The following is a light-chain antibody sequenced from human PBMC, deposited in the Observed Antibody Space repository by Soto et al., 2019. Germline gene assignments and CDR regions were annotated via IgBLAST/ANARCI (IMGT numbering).Light chain of an antibody. CDR1: QSVSSN. CDR2: GAS. CDR3: QHYNNWPPWT. Sequence: EIVMTQSPATLSVSPGERATLSCRASQSVSSNLAWYQQKPGQAPRLLIYGASTRATGIPARFIGSGSGTEFTLIISSLQSEDFAVHYCQHYNNWPPWTFGQGTKVEIK. J-gene: IGKJ1*01. V-gene: IGKV3-15*01.